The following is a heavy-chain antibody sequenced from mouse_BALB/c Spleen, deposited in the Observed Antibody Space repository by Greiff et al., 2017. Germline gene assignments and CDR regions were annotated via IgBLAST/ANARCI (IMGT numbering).Heavy chain of an antibody. CDR1: GYSITSDYA. V-gene: IGHV3-2*02. J-gene: IGHJ4*01. CDR3: AIDGPYAMDY. D-gene: IGHD2-3*01. Sequence: VQLKESGPGLVKPSQSLSLTCTVTGYSITSDYAWNWIRQFPGNKLEWMGYISYSGSTSYNPSLKSRISITRDTSKNQFFLQLNSVTTEDTATYYCAIDGPYAMDYWGQGTSVTVSS. CDR2: ISYSGST.